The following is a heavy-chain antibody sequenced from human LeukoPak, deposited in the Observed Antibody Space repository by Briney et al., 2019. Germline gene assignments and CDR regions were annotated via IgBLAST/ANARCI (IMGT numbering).Heavy chain of an antibody. CDR2: INPSGGST. J-gene: IGHJ4*02. V-gene: IGHV1-46*01. CDR3: ARALGMVESYDILTGFHY. CDR1: GYTFTSYY. D-gene: IGHD3-9*01. Sequence: ASVKVSCRASGYTFTSYYMHWVRQAPGQGLEWMGIINPSGGSTSYAQKFQGRVTMTRDTSTSTVYMELSSLRSEDTAVYYCARALGMVESYDILTGFHYWGQGTLVTVSS.